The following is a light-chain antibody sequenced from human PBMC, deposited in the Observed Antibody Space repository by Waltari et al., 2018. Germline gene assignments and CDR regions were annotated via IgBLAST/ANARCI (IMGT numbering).Light chain of an antibody. CDR2: DTY. Sequence: EIVLTQSPGTLSLSPGERATLSCRASETVTNNYLAWFHQKPGQTPRLLIYDTYFRATGVPDRFSGSGSGTDFTLTISRLEPEDFAVYYCHQCAHSPRTFGQGTRVEIK. J-gene: IGKJ1*01. V-gene: IGKV3-20*01. CDR3: HQCAHSPRT. CDR1: ETVTNNY.